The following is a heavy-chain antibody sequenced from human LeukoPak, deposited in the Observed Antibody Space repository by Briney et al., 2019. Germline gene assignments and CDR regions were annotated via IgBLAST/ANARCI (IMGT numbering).Heavy chain of an antibody. CDR2: IKQDGSEK. J-gene: IGHJ4*02. CDR3: ARDPEYCTSTTCYPDY. V-gene: IGHV3-7*01. CDR1: GFTFSNYW. D-gene: IGHD2-2*01. Sequence: PGGSLRLSCAASGFTFSNYWMSWVRQAPGKGLEWVANIKQDGSEKYYVDSVKGRFTISRDNAKNSLHLQMNSLRAEDTAVYYCARDPEYCTSTTCYPDYWGQGTLVTVSS.